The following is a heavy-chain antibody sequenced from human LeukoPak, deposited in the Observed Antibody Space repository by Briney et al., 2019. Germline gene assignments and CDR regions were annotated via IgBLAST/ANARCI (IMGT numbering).Heavy chain of an antibody. CDR2: IYYSGST. CDR3: ARHWRGIGGPFDY. Sequence: SETLSLTCTVSGGSISSSSYYWGWIRQPPGKGLEWIGSIYYSGSTYYNPSLKSRVTISVDTSKNQFSLKLSSVTAADTAVYYCARHWRGIGGPFDYWGQGTLVTVSS. V-gene: IGHV4-39*01. J-gene: IGHJ4*02. D-gene: IGHD3-10*01. CDR1: GGSISSSSYY.